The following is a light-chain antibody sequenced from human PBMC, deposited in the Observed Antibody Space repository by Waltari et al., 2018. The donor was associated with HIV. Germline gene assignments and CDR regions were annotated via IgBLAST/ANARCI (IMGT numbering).Light chain of an antibody. Sequence: DIQMTQSPSSLAASVGDRVTITCRASQDIGSDLGWFQQTPGKAPKRLIYAASTLQSGVPSRFRGSGSGTQFTLTISSLQPEDFVTYYCLQHNSHPPTFGQGTKLEIK. CDR3: LQHNSHPPT. CDR2: AAS. J-gene: IGKJ2*01. V-gene: IGKV1-17*01. CDR1: QDIGSD.